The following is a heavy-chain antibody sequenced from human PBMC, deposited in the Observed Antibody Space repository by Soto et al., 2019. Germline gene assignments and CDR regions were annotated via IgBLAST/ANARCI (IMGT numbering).Heavy chain of an antibody. Sequence: EVELVESGGGLVKPGGSLRLSCAASGFTFNYAWMNWVRQAPGKGLEWVGRIKSKTDGGTADYAAPVKGRFTISRDDSKNSVYLHLNSLKPEDTAVYYCSTDLFNNAWENLIGFWGQGTLVTVSS. CDR1: GFTFNYAW. CDR2: IKSKTDGGTA. J-gene: IGHJ4*02. CDR3: STDLFNNAWENLIGF. D-gene: IGHD1-26*01. V-gene: IGHV3-15*07.